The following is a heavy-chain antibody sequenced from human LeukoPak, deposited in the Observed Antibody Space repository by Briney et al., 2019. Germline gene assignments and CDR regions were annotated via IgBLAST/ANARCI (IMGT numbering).Heavy chain of an antibody. CDR2: IYWDDDK. CDR3: ARFITLTFITPNWFDP. V-gene: IGHV2-5*02. CDR1: GVSLSTSGVG. D-gene: IGHD3-22*01. J-gene: IGHJ5*02. Sequence: SGPTLVKPTQTLTLTCTFSGVSLSTSGVGVTWIRQPPGKALEWLALIYWDDDKRYSPSLKSRLTITKDTSKNQVVLTMTNMDPVDTATYYCARFITLTFITPNWFDPWGQGTLVTVSS.